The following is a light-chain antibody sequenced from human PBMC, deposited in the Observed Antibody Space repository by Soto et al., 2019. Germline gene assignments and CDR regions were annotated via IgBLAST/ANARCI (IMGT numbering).Light chain of an antibody. J-gene: IGKJ2*01. Sequence: DIVLTHSQCTLSLPQGEGATLSCRSSEDLGTDYLAWYQQKPGQAPTLLIFGASRRASGVPDRFTGSWSGTEFTLTVSRLAPEDFGVYCSQQFFNSPYMYTFGQGTKLDIK. CDR1: EDLGTDY. CDR2: GAS. V-gene: IGKV3-20*01. CDR3: QQFFNSPYMYT.